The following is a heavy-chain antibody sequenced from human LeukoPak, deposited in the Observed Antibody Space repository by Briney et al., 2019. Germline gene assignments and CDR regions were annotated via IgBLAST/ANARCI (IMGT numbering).Heavy chain of an antibody. CDR1: VFTFDDDG. J-gene: IGHJ4*02. V-gene: IGHV3-20*04. CDR2: INWNVDIT. D-gene: IGHD6-13*01. Sequence: PGGALRLSCAASVFTFDDDGMSCGPQAPGKGREWGSGINWNVDITGYTDSLKGRVTISRDNDENSLYLQMMSLRAEDTALFYCARDFSRGSWPLRDSSYWGQGTLVTVSS. CDR3: ARDFSRGSWPLRDSSY.